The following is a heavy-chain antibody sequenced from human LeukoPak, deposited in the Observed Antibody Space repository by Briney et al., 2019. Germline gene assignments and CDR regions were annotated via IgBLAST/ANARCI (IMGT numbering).Heavy chain of an antibody. CDR1: GGTFSSYA. CDR2: IIPILGIA. J-gene: IGHJ6*02. Sequence: ASVKVSCKASGGTFSSYAISWVRQAPGQGLEWMGRIIPILGIANYAQKFQGRVTITADKSTSTAYMELSSLRSEDTAVYYCARDPKYYVHYYYYGMDVWGQGTTVTVSS. D-gene: IGHD1-26*01. V-gene: IGHV1-69*04. CDR3: ARDPKYYVHYYYYGMDV.